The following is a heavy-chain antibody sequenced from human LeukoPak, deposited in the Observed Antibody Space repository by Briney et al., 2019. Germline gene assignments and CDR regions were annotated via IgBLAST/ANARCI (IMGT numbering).Heavy chain of an antibody. J-gene: IGHJ3*02. D-gene: IGHD1-26*01. CDR1: GYTFTAYW. Sequence: RGKSLRISCQGSGYTFTAYWIGWVRKLHGTGLEWVGIIHPGDSDTRYRPSFLGQVTISADKSITTAYLQWSSLKASDTAMYYCGRHQHSGSYGAFDIWGQGTMVTVSS. CDR3: GRHQHSGSYGAFDI. V-gene: IGHV5-51*01. CDR2: IHPGDSDT.